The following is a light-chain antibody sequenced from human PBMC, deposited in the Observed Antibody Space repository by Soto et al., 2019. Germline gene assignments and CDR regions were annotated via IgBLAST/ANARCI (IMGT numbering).Light chain of an antibody. J-gene: IGKJ5*01. CDR1: QGIRHY. CDR3: QQVYGHPPA. CDR2: GAS. Sequence: EIQLTQSPAALSASFGARVTLTCRASQGIRHYLAWYQQKPGKAPSLLMYGASTLQSGVPSRFSGSGSGTEFTLTISSLQPEDVATYFCQQVYGHPPAFGPGTRLEI. V-gene: IGKV1-9*01.